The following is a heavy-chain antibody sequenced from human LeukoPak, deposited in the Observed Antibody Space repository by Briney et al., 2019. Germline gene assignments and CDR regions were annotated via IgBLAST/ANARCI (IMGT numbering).Heavy chain of an antibody. CDR3: ARVFGSGYYYYYMDV. CDR1: GFTFSSYA. V-gene: IGHV3-21*01. D-gene: IGHD2-15*01. Sequence: GGSLRLSCAASGFTFSSYAMTWVRQAPGKGLEWVSSISSSSSYIYYADSVKGRFTISRDNAKNSLYLQMNSLRAEDTAVYYCARVFGSGYYYYYMDVWGKGTTVTVSS. CDR2: ISSSSSYI. J-gene: IGHJ6*03.